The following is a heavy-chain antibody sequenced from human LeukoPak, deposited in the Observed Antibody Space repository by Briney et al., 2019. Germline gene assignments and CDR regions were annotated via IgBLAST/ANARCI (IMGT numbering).Heavy chain of an antibody. CDR3: ARIRGYDNYYYYMDV. D-gene: IGHD5-12*01. J-gene: IGHJ6*03. Sequence: ASVKVSCKASGYTFTSYGISWVRQAPGQGLEWMGWISAYNGNTNYAQKLQGRVTMTTDTPTSTAYMELRSLRSDDTAVYYCARIRGYDNYYYYMDVWGKGTTVTVSS. CDR2: ISAYNGNT. CDR1: GYTFTSYG. V-gene: IGHV1-18*01.